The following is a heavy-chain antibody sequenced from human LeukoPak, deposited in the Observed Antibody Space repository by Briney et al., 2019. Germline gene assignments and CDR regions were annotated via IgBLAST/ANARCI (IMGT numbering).Heavy chain of an antibody. CDR2: TYYTGTT. CDR1: GDSISRYY. CDR3: ARDQAGPDDAFDI. V-gene: IGHV4-59*01. D-gene: IGHD3-10*01. Sequence: SKTLSLTCTVSGDSISRYYWSWIRQPPGEGLEWIGYTYYTGTTNYNPSLKSRVTITVDTSKNQFSLRLSSVTAADTAVYYCARDQAGPDDAFDIWGQGTMVTVSS. J-gene: IGHJ3*02.